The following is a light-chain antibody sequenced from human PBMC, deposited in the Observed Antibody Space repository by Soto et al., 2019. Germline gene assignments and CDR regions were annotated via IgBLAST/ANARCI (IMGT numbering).Light chain of an antibody. V-gene: IGLV2-14*01. CDR2: EVS. CDR3: SSYTSSSPCV. J-gene: IGLJ1*01. Sequence: HSALTQPASVSGSPGQSITISCAGTSSDVGGYKYVSWYQQHPGKAPKLMIYEVSNRPSGVSNRFSGSKSGNTASLTISGLHAEDEADYYCSSYTSSSPCVFGTGTKVTV. CDR1: SSDVGGYKY.